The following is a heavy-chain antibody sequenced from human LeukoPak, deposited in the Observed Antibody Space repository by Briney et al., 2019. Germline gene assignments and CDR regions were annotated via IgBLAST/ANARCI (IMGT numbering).Heavy chain of an antibody. V-gene: IGHV4-59*01. Sequence: SETLSLTCTVSGGSISSYYWSWIRQPPGKGLEWIGYIYYSGSTNYNPSLKSRVTISVDTSKNQFSLKLSSVTAADTAVYYCARGGGNYYDSSGYSWFDPWGQGTLVTVSS. CDR3: ARGGGNYYDSSGYSWFDP. CDR1: GGSISSYY. J-gene: IGHJ5*02. D-gene: IGHD3-22*01. CDR2: IYYSGST.